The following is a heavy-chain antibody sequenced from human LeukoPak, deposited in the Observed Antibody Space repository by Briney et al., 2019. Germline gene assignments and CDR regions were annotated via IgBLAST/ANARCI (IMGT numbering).Heavy chain of an antibody. D-gene: IGHD5-24*01. J-gene: IGHJ4*02. CDR1: GYTFSSYG. CDR3: ASLKTDGYFDY. CDR2: ISAFNGNT. Sequence: ASVKVSCKASGYTFSSYGISWVRQAPGQGLEWMGWISAFNGNTNYAQKFRGRVTMTTDTSTSTAYMELRSLRSDDTAVYYCASLKTDGYFDYWGQGTLVTVSS. V-gene: IGHV1-18*01.